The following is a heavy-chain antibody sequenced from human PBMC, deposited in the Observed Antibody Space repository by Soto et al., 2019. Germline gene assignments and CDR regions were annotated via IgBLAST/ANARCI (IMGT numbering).Heavy chain of an antibody. Sequence: QVQLVESGGGVVQPGRSLRLSCAASGFAFSHYGMHWVRQAPGKGLEWVAVIWYDGSDKYYADSVKGRFTISRDNSKNTLFLQMDSLRAEETVVYYCASLKGDFIAWGQGTLVSVSS. CDR2: IWYDGSDK. CDR1: GFAFSHYG. J-gene: IGHJ4*02. D-gene: IGHD3-3*01. CDR3: ASLKGDFIA. V-gene: IGHV3-33*01.